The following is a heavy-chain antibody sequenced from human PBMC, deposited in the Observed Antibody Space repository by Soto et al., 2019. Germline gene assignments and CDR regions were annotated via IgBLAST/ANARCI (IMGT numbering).Heavy chain of an antibody. CDR1: GFTFDDES. J-gene: IGHJ4*02. CDR3: AKGRRVLFSGYSSSD. Sequence: PGGSLRLSFAASGFTFDDESMHWVRQAPGKGLEWVSGISWNSGSIGYADSVKGRFTISRDNAKNSLYLQMNSLRAEDTALYYCAKGRRVLFSGYSSSDWGQGTLVTVSS. D-gene: IGHD6-6*01. CDR2: ISWNSGSI. V-gene: IGHV3-9*01.